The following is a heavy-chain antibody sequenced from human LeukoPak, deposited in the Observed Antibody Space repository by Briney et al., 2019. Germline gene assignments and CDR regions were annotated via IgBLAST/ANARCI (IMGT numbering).Heavy chain of an antibody. CDR1: GFTFSVSA. D-gene: IGHD6-13*01. J-gene: IGHJ5*02. Sequence: GRSLRLSCAASGFTFSVSAIHFFRHASGLGLLWVGRIRRQANSYATAYAASVKGSFTISRDDSKNTAYLQMNSLKTEDTAVYYCTRHSIEGQQLRGALDPWGQGTLVTVSS. CDR2: IRRQANSYAT. CDR3: TRHSIEGQQLRGALDP. V-gene: IGHV3-73*01.